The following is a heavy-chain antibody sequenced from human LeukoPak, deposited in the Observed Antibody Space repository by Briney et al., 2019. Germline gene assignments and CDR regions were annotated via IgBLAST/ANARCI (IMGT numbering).Heavy chain of an antibody. CDR1: GGTFSSYS. J-gene: IGHJ6*02. CDR2: IIPIFDTA. D-gene: IGHD4-11*01. CDR3: ARRSPPTVMGGYYYYGMDV. Sequence: SVKVSCKASGGTFSSYSISWVRQAPGQGLEWMGGIIPIFDTADYAQKFQGRVTITADESTSTAYMELSSLRSEDTAVYYCARRSPPTVMGGYYYYGMDVWGQGTTVTVSS. V-gene: IGHV1-69*13.